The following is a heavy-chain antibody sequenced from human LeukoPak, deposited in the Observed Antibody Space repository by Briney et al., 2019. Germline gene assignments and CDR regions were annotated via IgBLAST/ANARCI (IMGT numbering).Heavy chain of an antibody. CDR2: FHHSGST. CDR3: ARREGYNFDY. Sequence: SETLSLTCTVSGDSISSSSYYWGWIRQPPGKGLEWIGSFHHSGSTPYNSSLNSRVSISVDTSKNQLSLKLSSVTAADTAVYYCARREGYNFDYWGQGTLVTVSS. V-gene: IGHV4-39*07. D-gene: IGHD5-24*01. J-gene: IGHJ4*02. CDR1: GDSISSSSYY.